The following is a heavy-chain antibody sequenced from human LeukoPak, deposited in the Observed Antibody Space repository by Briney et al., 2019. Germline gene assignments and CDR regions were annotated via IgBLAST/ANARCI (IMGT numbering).Heavy chain of an antibody. Sequence: KASETLSLTCAVYGGSFSGYYWSWIRQPPGKGLEWIGEINHSGSTNYNPSLKSRVTISVDTSKNQFSLKLSSVTAADTAVYYCARERQWLVPDAFDIWGQGTMVTVSS. CDR1: GGSFSGYY. CDR3: ARERQWLVPDAFDI. V-gene: IGHV4-34*01. D-gene: IGHD6-19*01. J-gene: IGHJ3*02. CDR2: INHSGST.